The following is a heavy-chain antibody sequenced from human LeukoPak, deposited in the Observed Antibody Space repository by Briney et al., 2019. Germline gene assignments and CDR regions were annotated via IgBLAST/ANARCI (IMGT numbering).Heavy chain of an antibody. CDR3: AKDGAAPYYYYGMDV. CDR1: GFTFSSYA. D-gene: IGHD6-25*01. CDR2: ISGSGGST. J-gene: IGHJ6*02. Sequence: GGSLRLSCAASGFTFSSYAMGWVRQAPGKGLEWVSAISGSGGSTYYADSVKGRFTISRDNSKNTLYLQMNSLRAEDTAVYYCAKDGAAPYYYYGMDVWGQGTTVTVSS. V-gene: IGHV3-23*01.